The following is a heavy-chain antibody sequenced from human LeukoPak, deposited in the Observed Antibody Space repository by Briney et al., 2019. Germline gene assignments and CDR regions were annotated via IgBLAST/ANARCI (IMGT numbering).Heavy chain of an antibody. CDR1: GFTFSDYY. D-gene: IGHD3-3*01. Sequence: GGSLRLSCAASGFTFSDYYMSWIRQAPGKGLEWVAFIRYDGSNKYYADSVKGRFTISRDNSKNTLYLQMNSLRAEDTAVYYCAKDSPVVPFYDFWSGYYPSYYFDYWGQGTLVTVSS. V-gene: IGHV3-30*02. CDR2: IRYDGSNK. CDR3: AKDSPVVPFYDFWSGYYPSYYFDY. J-gene: IGHJ4*02.